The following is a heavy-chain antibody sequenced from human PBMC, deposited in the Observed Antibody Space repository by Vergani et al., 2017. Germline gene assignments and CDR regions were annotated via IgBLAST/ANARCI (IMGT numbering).Heavy chain of an antibody. CDR1: GFTFSNYA. CDR3: TTPTKWELRYYFDY. CDR2: IGSGGST. V-gene: IGHV3-23*04. J-gene: IGHJ4*02. D-gene: IGHD3-9*01. Sequence: EVQLVESGGGLVKPGGSLRLSCAASGFTFSNYAMSWVRQAPRKGLEWVSAIGSGGSTYYADSVKGRFTISRDNSKNTLYLQMNSLKTEDTAVYYCTTPTKWELRYYFDYWGQGTLVTVSS.